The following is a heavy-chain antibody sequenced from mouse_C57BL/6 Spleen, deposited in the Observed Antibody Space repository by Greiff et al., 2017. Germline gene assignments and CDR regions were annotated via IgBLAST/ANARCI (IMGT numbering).Heavy chain of an antibody. CDR3: TRGGDMITTFGV. J-gene: IGHJ1*03. CDR2: IDPETGGT. D-gene: IGHD2-4*01. CDR1: GYTFTDYE. Sequence: QVQLQQSGAELVRPGASVTLSCKASGYTFTDYEMHWVKQTPVHGLEWIGAIDPETGGTAYNQKFKGKAILTADKSSSTACMELRSLTSEDSAVYYCTRGGDMITTFGVWGTGTTVTVSS. V-gene: IGHV1-15*01.